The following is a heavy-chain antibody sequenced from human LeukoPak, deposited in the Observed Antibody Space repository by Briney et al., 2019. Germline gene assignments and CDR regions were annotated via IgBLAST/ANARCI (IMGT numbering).Heavy chain of an antibody. J-gene: IGHJ4*02. CDR2: IYPGDSDT. Sequence: GESLKISCKGSGYTFTNYWIGWVRQMPGKGLEWMGMIYPGDSDTRYSPSLQGHVTISVDKSITTAYLQWSSLKASDTAMYYCARPYDSSGYWGGFDYWGQGTLVTVSS. CDR1: GYTFTNYW. CDR3: ARPYDSSGYWGGFDY. V-gene: IGHV5-51*01. D-gene: IGHD3-22*01.